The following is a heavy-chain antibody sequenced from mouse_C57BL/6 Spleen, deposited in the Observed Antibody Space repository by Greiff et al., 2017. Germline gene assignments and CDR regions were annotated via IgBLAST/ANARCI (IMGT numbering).Heavy chain of an antibody. D-gene: IGHD4-1*01. CDR1: GYTFTSYW. CDR3: ARRVGRYYFDY. Sequence: QVQLKESGAELVMPGASVKLSCKASGYTFTSYWMHWVKQRPGQGLEWIGEIDPSDSYTNYNQKFKGKSTLTVDKSSSTAYMQLSSLTSEDSAVYYCARRVGRYYFDYWGQGTTLTVSS. CDR2: IDPSDSYT. V-gene: IGHV1-69*01. J-gene: IGHJ2*01.